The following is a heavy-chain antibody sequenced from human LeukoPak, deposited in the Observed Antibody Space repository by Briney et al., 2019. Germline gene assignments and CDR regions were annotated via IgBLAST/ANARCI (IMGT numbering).Heavy chain of an antibody. V-gene: IGHV3-21*01. CDR3: ARGGANSVVVAAYFDP. CDR1: GVTFSSYS. D-gene: IGHD2-15*01. Sequence: GGSLRLSCAASGVTFSSYSMNWVRQAPGKGLEWVSSISSRSTYIYYADSVKGRFTISRDNAKNSLYLQMNSLRAEDTAVYYCARGGANSVVVAAYFDPWGQGTLVTVSS. CDR2: ISSRSTYI. J-gene: IGHJ5*02.